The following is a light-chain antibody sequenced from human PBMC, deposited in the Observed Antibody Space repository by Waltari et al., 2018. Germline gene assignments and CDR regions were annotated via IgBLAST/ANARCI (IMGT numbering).Light chain of an antibody. CDR2: KSS. V-gene: IGKV1-5*03. J-gene: IGKJ2*01. Sequence: DIQITQSPSPLSASVGCTVTIARRACQGLSNWLAWFQHKPAEAPKLLIYKSSTFDSGVPSRVSGSGSGTVCTLTISSVQPDDFASYFCQRYNTYSYTFCQGSKLEIK. CDR3: QRYNTYSYT. CDR1: QGLSNW.